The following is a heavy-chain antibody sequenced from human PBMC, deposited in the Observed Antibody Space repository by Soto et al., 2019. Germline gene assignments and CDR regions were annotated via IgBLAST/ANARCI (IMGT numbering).Heavy chain of an antibody. CDR1: GFTFSSHS. CDR3: ARLGRGTAMDYSYGMDV. V-gene: IGHV3-48*01. J-gene: IGHJ6*02. CDR2: ISGGSGTI. Sequence: GGSLRLSCAASGFTFSSHSLNWVRQAPGKGLEWVSYISGGSGTIYYADSVKGRFIISRDNAKNSLYLQMNSLRAEDTAVYYCARLGRGTAMDYSYGMDVWGQGTTVTVSS. D-gene: IGHD5-18*01.